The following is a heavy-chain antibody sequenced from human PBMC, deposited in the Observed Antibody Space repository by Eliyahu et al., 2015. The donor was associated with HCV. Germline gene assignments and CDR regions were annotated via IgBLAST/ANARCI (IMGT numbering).Heavy chain of an antibody. CDR2: SHYSGXT. CDR1: GGSITTYX. D-gene: IGHD6-19*01. Sequence: QVQLQESGPGLVKPSETLSLTCPVSGGSITTYXWSWIRQPPGKGLEWIGDSHYSGXTNXNXSLKSRVTISLDTSKNQFSLTLTSVTAADTAVYFCASGGGGIAVAGTGGWFDPWGQGTLVTVSS. V-gene: IGHV4-59*01. CDR3: ASGGGGIAVAGTGGWFDP. J-gene: IGHJ5*02.